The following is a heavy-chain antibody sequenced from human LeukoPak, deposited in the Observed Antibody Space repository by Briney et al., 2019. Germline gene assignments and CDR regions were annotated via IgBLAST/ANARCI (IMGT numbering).Heavy chain of an antibody. V-gene: IGHV3-21*01. Sequence: GGSLRLSCAAPGFTFSSYSMNCVRQAPGKGLEWVSSISSSSSYIYYADSVKGRFTISRDNAKNSLYLQMNSLRAEDTAVYYCARDFYSGSWGGWYAYWGQGTLVTVSS. CDR1: GFTFSSYS. CDR2: ISSSSSYI. J-gene: IGHJ4*02. D-gene: IGHD6-19*01. CDR3: ARDFYSGSWGGWYAY.